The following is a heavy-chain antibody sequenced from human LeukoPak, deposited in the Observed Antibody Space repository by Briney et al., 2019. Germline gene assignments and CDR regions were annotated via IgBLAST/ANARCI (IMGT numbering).Heavy chain of an antibody. CDR3: AKGYCSSTSCYNNWFDP. CDR1: GFTFSNYA. Sequence: GGSLRLSCAASGFTFSNYAMSWVRQAPGKGLEWVSGINVSGGSTFYADSVRGRFTISRDNSKNTLYLQMNSLRAEDTAVYYCAKGYCSSTSCYNNWFDPWGQGTLVTVSS. CDR2: INVSGGST. D-gene: IGHD2-2*02. V-gene: IGHV3-23*01. J-gene: IGHJ5*02.